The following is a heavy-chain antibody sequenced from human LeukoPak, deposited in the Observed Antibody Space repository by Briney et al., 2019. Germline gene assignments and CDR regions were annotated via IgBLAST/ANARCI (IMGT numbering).Heavy chain of an antibody. D-gene: IGHD5-12*01. J-gene: IGHJ4*02. Sequence: GRSLRLSCAASGFTFSSYAMHWVRQAPGKGLEWVAVISYDGSNKYYADSVKGRFTISRDNSKNMLYLQMNSLRAEDTAVYYCARGGYSGYDYVHYWGQGTLVTVSS. CDR3: ARGGYSGYDYVHY. CDR2: ISYDGSNK. V-gene: IGHV3-30-3*01. CDR1: GFTFSSYA.